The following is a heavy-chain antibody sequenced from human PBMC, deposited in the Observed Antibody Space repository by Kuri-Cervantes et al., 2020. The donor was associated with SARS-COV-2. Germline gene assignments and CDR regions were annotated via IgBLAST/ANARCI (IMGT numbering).Heavy chain of an antibody. V-gene: IGHV1-2*04. Sequence: VSVKVSCKASGYTFTGYYMHWVRQAPGQGLEWMGWINPNSGGTNYAQKFQGWVTMTRDTSISTAYMELSRLRSDDTAVYYCARARPRGQDIVVVPAAQKDYYYGMDVWGQGTTVTVSS. J-gene: IGHJ6*02. CDR2: INPNSGGT. CDR1: GYTFTGYY. D-gene: IGHD2-2*01. CDR3: ARARPRGQDIVVVPAAQKDYYYGMDV.